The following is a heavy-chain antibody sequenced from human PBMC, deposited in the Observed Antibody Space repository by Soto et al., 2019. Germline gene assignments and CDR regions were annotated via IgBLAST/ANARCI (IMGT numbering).Heavy chain of an antibody. CDR2: INAGNGNT. D-gene: IGHD5-12*01. V-gene: IGHV1-3*01. Sequence: GASVKVSCKASGYTFTSYAMHWVRQAPGQRLEWMGWINAGNGNTKYTQKFQGRVTITRDTSASTAYMELSSLRSEDTAVYYCAGEIEGGYDYTYTDVWGKGTTVTVSS. CDR1: GYTFTSYA. J-gene: IGHJ6*03. CDR3: AGEIEGGYDYTYTDV.